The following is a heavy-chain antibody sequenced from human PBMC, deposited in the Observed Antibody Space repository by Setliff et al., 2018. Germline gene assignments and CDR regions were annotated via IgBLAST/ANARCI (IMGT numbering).Heavy chain of an antibody. J-gene: IGHJ4*02. CDR2: IYYTGST. V-gene: IGHV4-39*07. D-gene: IGHD1-1*01. Sequence: SETLSLTCTVSGGSISSMSYYWGWIRQPPGKGLEWIGSIYYTGSTYYNPSLKSRVTMSVDTSKRQFSLKLGSATAADTAVYYCARDMGQPYYFESWGLGTQVTVSS. CDR3: ARDMGQPYYFES. CDR1: GGSISSMSYY.